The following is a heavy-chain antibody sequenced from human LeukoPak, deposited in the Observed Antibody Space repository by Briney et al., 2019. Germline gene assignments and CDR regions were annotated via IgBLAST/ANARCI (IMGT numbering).Heavy chain of an antibody. V-gene: IGHV4-59*01. Sequence: SETLSLTCAVYGGSFSGYYWSWIRQPPGKGLEWIGYIYYSGSTNYNPSLKSRVTISVDTSKNQFSLKLSSVTAADTAVYYCARDLGSGSYQYYFDYWGQGTLVTVSS. CDR2: IYYSGST. D-gene: IGHD1-26*01. CDR3: ARDLGSGSYQYYFDY. J-gene: IGHJ4*02. CDR1: GGSFSGYY.